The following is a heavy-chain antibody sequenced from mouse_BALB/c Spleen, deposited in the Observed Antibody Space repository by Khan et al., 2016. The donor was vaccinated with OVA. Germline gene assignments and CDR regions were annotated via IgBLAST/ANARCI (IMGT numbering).Heavy chain of an antibody. V-gene: IGHV2-6-7*01. CDR1: GFSLTGYG. CDR2: LWGDGST. J-gene: IGHJ4*01. Sequence: VKLLESGPGLVAPSQSLSITCTVSGFSLTGYGVNWVRQPPGKGLEWLGMLWGDGSTDYNSALKSRLSITKDNSKSQVFLKMNSLQTDDTARYYCARAYYANYREAMDYWGQGNSVTGSS. D-gene: IGHD2-10*01. CDR3: ARAYYANYREAMDY.